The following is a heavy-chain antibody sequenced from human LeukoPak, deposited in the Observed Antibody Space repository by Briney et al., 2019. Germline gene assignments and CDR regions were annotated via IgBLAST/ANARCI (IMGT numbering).Heavy chain of an antibody. D-gene: IGHD6-19*01. J-gene: IGHJ4*02. CDR1: GGSISSSSYY. Sequence: SETLSLTCTVSGGSISSSSYYWGWIRQPPGKGLEWIGSIYYSGSTYYNPSLKSRVTISVDTSKNQFSLKLSSVTAADTAVYYCARHSVGGAGDFDCWGQGTLVTVSS. V-gene: IGHV4-39*01. CDR2: IYYSGST. CDR3: ARHSVGGAGDFDC.